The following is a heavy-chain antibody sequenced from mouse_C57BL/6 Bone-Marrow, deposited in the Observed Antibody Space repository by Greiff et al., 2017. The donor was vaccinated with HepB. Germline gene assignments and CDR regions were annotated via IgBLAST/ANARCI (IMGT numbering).Heavy chain of an antibody. D-gene: IGHD1-1*01. J-gene: IGHJ3*01. CDR2: IHPNSGST. CDR1: GYTFTSYW. Sequence: QVQLQQPGAELVKPGASVKLSCKASGYTFTSYWMHWVKQRPGQGLEWIGMIHPNSGSTNYNEKFKSKATLTVDKSSSTAYMQLSSLTSEDSAVYYCARPNCYGSSWFAYWGQGTLVTVSA. V-gene: IGHV1-64*01. CDR3: ARPNCYGSSWFAY.